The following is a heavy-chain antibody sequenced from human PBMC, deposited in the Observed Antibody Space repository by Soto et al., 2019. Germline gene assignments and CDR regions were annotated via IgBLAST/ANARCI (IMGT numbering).Heavy chain of an antibody. J-gene: IGHJ6*02. CDR2: SIPIFGTA. CDR1: GYSVARYF. V-gene: IGHV1-69*13. D-gene: IGHD4-17*01. Sequence: GASVKVSCKASGYSVARYFMHWVRQAPGQGLEWMGGSIPIFGTANYAQKFQGRVTITADESTSTAYMELSSLRSEDTAVYYCATYDGGNDYGDYYGVYYYYGMDVWGQGTTVTVSS. CDR3: ATYDGGNDYGDYYGVYYYYGMDV.